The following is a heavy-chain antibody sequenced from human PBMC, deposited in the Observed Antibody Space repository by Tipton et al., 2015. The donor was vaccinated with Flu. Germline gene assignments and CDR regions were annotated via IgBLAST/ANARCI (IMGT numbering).Heavy chain of an antibody. V-gene: IGHV4-34*01. D-gene: IGHD1-26*01. CDR3: ARGPEARVGATGGWFDP. J-gene: IGHJ5*02. Sequence: TLSLTCAVYGGSFSGYYWSWIRQPPGKGLEWIGEINHSGSTNYNPSLKSRVTISVDTSKNQFSLKLSSVTAADTAVYYCARGPEARVGATGGWFDPWGQGTLVTVS. CDR2: INHSGST. CDR1: GGSFSGYY.